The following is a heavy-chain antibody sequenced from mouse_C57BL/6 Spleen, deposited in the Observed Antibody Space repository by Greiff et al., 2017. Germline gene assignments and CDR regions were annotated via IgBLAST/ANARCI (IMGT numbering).Heavy chain of an antibody. CDR2: IYPGSGST. Sequence: QVQLQQPGAELVKPGASVKMSCKASGYTFTSYWITWVKQRPGQGLEWIGDIYPGSGSTNYNEKFKSKATLTVDKSSSTAYMQLRSLTSEDSAVYYCARSRDYAPVADWGQGTLVTVSA. D-gene: IGHD2-4*01. V-gene: IGHV1-55*01. J-gene: IGHJ3*01. CDR3: ARSRDYAPVAD. CDR1: GYTFTSYW.